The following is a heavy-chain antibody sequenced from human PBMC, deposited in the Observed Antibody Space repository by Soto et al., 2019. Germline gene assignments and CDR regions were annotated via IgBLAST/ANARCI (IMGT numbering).Heavy chain of an antibody. V-gene: IGHV1-3*01. D-gene: IGHD4-17*01. CDR2: INAGNGNT. Sequence: QVQLVQSGADVKKPGASVKVSCKASGYTFTSYARHGVRQAPGQRLEWIGLINAGNGNTKYSQKIQCKVTITRDTSASTAYMELSSLRSDDTDVYYCAIDRTTLTTGLRYWGKDPLVTVSS. J-gene: IGHJ4*02. CDR1: GYTFTSYA. CDR3: AIDRTTLTTGLRY.